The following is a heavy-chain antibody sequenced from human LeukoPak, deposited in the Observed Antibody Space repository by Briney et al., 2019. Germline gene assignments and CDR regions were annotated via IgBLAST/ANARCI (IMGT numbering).Heavy chain of an antibody. CDR3: ARGIQLWLGWFDP. D-gene: IGHD5-18*01. CDR1: GFTFTTYG. Sequence: PGGSLRLSCAASGFTFTTYGMNWVRQAPGKGLEWVSSISGSGSHTYYADSVKGRFTISRDNSKNTLYLQMNSLRAEDTAVCYCARGIQLWLGWFDPWGQGTLVTVSS. CDR2: ISGSGSHT. V-gene: IGHV3-23*01. J-gene: IGHJ5*02.